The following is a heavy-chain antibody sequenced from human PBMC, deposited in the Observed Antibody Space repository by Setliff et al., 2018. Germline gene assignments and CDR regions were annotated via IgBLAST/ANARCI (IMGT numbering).Heavy chain of an antibody. V-gene: IGHV1-8*02. CDR1: GYTFTSYD. J-gene: IGHJ3*02. CDR2: MNPNSGNT. D-gene: IGHD3-22*01. CDR3: ARGKIRITMIVVPTGGAFDI. Sequence: VKVSCKASGYTFTSYDINWVRQATGQGLEWMGWMNPNSGNTGYAQKFQGRVTMIRNTSVSTAYMELSSLRSEDTAVYYCARGKIRITMIVVPTGGAFDIWGQGTMVTVSS.